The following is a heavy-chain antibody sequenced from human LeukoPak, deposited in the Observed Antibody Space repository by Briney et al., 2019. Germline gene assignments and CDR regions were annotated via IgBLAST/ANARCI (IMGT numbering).Heavy chain of an antibody. D-gene: IGHD2-15*01. Sequence: GGSLRLSCAASGFTFDDYAMHWARQAPGKGLEWVSLISWDGGSTYYADSVKGRFTISRDNSKNSLYLQMNSLRAEDTALYYCAKGGDIVVVGAAFDIWGQGTMVTVSS. CDR3: AKGGDIVVVGAAFDI. J-gene: IGHJ3*02. CDR1: GFTFDDYA. V-gene: IGHV3-43D*03. CDR2: ISWDGGST.